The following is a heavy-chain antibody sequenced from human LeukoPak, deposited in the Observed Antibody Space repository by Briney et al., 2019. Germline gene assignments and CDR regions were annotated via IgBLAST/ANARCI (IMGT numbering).Heavy chain of an antibody. CDR2: ISYDGSNK. CDR3: ARGSYFAY. Sequence: PGRSLRLSCAASGFTFSSYGMHWVRQAPGKGLEWVAVISYDGSNKYYADSVKGRFTISRDNSKNTLYLQMNSLRADDTAVYYCARGSYFAYWGQGTLVTVSS. CDR1: GFTFSSYG. V-gene: IGHV3-30*03. J-gene: IGHJ4*02.